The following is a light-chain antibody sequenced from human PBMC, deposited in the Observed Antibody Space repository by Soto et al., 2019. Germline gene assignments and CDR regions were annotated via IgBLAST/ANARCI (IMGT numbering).Light chain of an antibody. V-gene: IGLV9-49*01. CDR2: VGTGGIVG. CDR1: SGYSNYK. J-gene: IGLJ1*01. Sequence: QSVLTQPPSASASLGASVTLTCTLSSGYSNYKVDWYQQRPGKGPRFVMRVGTGGIVGSKGDGIPDRFSVLGSGLNRYLTIKNIQEEDESDYHCGADHGSGRNVVYVFGTGTKLTVL. CDR3: GADHGSGRNVVYV.